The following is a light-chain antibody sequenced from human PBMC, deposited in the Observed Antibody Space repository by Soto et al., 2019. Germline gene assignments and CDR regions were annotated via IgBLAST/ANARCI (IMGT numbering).Light chain of an antibody. CDR1: SIGSKS. Sequence: SYELTQPPAVSVAPGQTARITCGGNSIGSKSVHWYQQKPGQAPVLVIYXASDRPSXIPXXFXXXXXXXXXXXXXXRXEAGDEADYYCQVWDSSSDVVFGGGTKLTVL. J-gene: IGLJ2*01. V-gene: IGLV3-21*02. CDR2: XAS. CDR3: QVWDSSSDVV.